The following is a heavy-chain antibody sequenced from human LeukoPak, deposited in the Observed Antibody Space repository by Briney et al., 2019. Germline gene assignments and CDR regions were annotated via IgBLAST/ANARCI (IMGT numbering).Heavy chain of an antibody. J-gene: IGHJ4*02. D-gene: IGHD3-22*01. CDR2: IYYSGST. Sequence: SETLSLTCTVSGGSISSYYWSWIRQPPGKGLEWIGYIYYSGSTNYNPSLKSRVTISVDTSKNQFSLKLSSVTAADTAVYYCARGLGYDSSGRHFDYWGQGTLVTVSS. CDR3: ARGLGYDSSGRHFDY. CDR1: GGSISSYY. V-gene: IGHV4-59*12.